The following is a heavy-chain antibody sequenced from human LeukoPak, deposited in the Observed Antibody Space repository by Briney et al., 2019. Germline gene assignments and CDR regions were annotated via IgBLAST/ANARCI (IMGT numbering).Heavy chain of an antibody. CDR3: AREGRGDTAMNVRIDY. Sequence: ASVKVSCKASGYTFTSYYMHWVRQAPGQGLEWMGIINPSGGSTSYAQKFQGRVTMTRDTSTSTVYMELSSLRSEDTAVYYCAREGRGDTAMNVRIDYWGQGTLVTVSS. CDR2: INPSGGST. CDR1: GYTFTSYY. D-gene: IGHD5-18*01. J-gene: IGHJ4*02. V-gene: IGHV1-46*01.